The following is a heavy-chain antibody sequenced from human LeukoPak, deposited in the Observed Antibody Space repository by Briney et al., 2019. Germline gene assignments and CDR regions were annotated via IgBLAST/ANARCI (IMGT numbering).Heavy chain of an antibody. CDR2: IYHSGST. V-gene: IGHV4-30-2*01. Sequence: SETLSLTCAVSGGSISSGGYSWSWIRQPPGEGLEWIGYIYHSGSTYYNPSLKSRVTISVDRSKNQFSLKLSSVTAADTAVYYCARGVDSNYPDAFDIWGQGTMVTVSS. CDR3: ARGVDSNYPDAFDI. J-gene: IGHJ3*02. CDR1: GGSISSGGYS. D-gene: IGHD4-11*01.